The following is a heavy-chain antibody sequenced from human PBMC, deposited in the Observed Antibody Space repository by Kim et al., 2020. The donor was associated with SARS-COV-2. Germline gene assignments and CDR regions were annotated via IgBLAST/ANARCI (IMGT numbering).Heavy chain of an antibody. V-gene: IGHV1-69*13. Sequence: SVKVSSKASGGTFSSYAISWVRQAPGQGLEWMGGIIPIFGTANYAQKFQGRVTITADESTSTAYMELSSLRSEDTAVYYCARGAAGIAAAGSSTVGWFDPWGQGTLVTVSS. J-gene: IGHJ5*02. CDR1: GGTFSSYA. D-gene: IGHD6-13*01. CDR3: ARGAAGIAAAGSSTVGWFDP. CDR2: IIPIFGTA.